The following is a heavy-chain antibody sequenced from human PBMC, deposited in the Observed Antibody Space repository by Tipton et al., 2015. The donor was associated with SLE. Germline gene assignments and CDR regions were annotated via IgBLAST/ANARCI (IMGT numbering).Heavy chain of an antibody. V-gene: IGHV4-34*01. D-gene: IGHD1-1*01. CDR3: ARGEPEGLTTNTFDI. J-gene: IGHJ3*02. Sequence: GLVKPSETLSLTCAVYGGSFSGYYWSWIRQPPGKGLEWIGEINHSGSTNYNPSLKSRVTISVDTSKNQFSLKLSSVTAADAAVYYCARGEPEGLTTNTFDIWGQGTEVTVAS. CDR2: INHSGST. CDR1: GGSFSGYY.